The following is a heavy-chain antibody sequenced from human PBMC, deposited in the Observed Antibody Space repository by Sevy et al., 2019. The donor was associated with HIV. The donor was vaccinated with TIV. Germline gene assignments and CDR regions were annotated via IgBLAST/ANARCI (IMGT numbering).Heavy chain of an antibody. Sequence: ASVKVSCKASGYTFTSYGINWVRQATGQGLEWMGWMNPNSGNTGYAQKFQGRVTMTRNTSISTAYMELSSLRSEDTAVYYCARGIVVVTAHNWFDPWGQGTLVTVSS. D-gene: IGHD2-21*02. CDR3: ARGIVVVTAHNWFDP. V-gene: IGHV1-8*01. CDR2: MNPNSGNT. J-gene: IGHJ5*02. CDR1: GYTFTSYG.